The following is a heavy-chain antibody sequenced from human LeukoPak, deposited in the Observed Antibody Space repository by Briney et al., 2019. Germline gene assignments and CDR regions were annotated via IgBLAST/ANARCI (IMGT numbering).Heavy chain of an antibody. CDR2: IYTSGST. CDR3: AREDRERRWELPLDY. CDR1: GGSISSGSYY. D-gene: IGHD1-26*01. Sequence: PSQTLSLTCTVSGGSISSGSYYWSWIRQPAGKGLEWIGRIYTSGSTNYNPSLKSRVTISVDTSKNQFSLKLSSVTAADTAVYYCAREDRERRWELPLDYWGQGTLVTVSS. V-gene: IGHV4-61*02. J-gene: IGHJ4*02.